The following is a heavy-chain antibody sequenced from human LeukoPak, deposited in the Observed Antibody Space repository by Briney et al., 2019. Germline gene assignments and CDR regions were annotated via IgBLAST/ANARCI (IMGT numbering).Heavy chain of an antibody. CDR3: ARPYGIGWSGLEH. V-gene: IGHV3-7*01. CDR2: IKPDGSAQ. D-gene: IGHD6-19*01. Sequence: PGGSLRLSCAASGFTFSNYWMTWVRQAPGKGLEWVANIKPDGSAQYYADSVRARFTICRDSAKNSVFLQMNSLRAEDTAVYHCARPYGIGWSGLEHWGRGTLVTVSS. J-gene: IGHJ4*02. CDR1: GFTFSNYW.